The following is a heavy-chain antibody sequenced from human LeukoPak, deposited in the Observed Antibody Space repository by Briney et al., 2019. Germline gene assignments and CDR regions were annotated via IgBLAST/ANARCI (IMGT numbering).Heavy chain of an antibody. Sequence: SETLSLTCTVSGGSISSYYWSWIRQPAGKGLEWLGRIYTSGSTNYNPSLKSRVTMSVDTSKNQFSLKLSSMTAADTAVYYCAREIYDFWSGYLYYYYGMDVWGQGTTVTVSS. CDR1: GGSISSYY. CDR3: AREIYDFWSGYLYYYYGMDV. CDR2: IYTSGST. V-gene: IGHV4-4*07. D-gene: IGHD3-3*01. J-gene: IGHJ6*02.